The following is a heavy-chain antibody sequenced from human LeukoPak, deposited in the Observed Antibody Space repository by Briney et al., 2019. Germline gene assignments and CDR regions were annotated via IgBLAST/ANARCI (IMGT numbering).Heavy chain of an antibody. CDR2: IYHSGST. CDR1: GGSISSSNW. Sequence: SETLSLTCAVSGGSISSSNWWSWVRQPPGKGLEWIGEIYHSGSTNYNPSLKSRVTISVDKSKNQFSLKLSSVTAADTAVYCCARVQPDYSNYYYYYMDVWGKGTTVTVSS. V-gene: IGHV4-4*01. CDR3: ARVQPDYSNYYYYYMDV. J-gene: IGHJ6*03. D-gene: IGHD4-11*01.